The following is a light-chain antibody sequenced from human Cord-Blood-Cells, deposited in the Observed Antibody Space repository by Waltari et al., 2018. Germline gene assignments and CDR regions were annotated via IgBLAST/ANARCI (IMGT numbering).Light chain of an antibody. V-gene: IGLV3-1*01. CDR2: QDS. CDR3: QAWDSSTAGV. Sequence: SYELTHPPPVSVSPGQPASPTCPRDTLGDKDACWYQQKPGKSPWLVIYQDSKRPSGIPERFSGSNSGNTATLTISGPQAMDEADYYCQAWDSSTAGVFGGGTKLTVL. CDR1: TLGDKD. J-gene: IGLJ2*01.